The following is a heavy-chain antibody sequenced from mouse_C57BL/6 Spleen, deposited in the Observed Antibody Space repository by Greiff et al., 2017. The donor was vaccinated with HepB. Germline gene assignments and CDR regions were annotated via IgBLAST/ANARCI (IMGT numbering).Heavy chain of an antibody. CDR3: GRKGLDWYFDV. CDR1: GFSFNTYA. Sequence: EVKLVESGGGLVQPKGSLKLSCAASGFSFNTYAMNWVRQAPGKGLEWVARIRSKSNNYATYYADSVKDRFTISRDDSESMLYLQMNNLKTEDTAMYYCGRKGLDWYFDVWGTGTTVTVSS. J-gene: IGHJ1*03. CDR2: IRSKSNNYAT. D-gene: IGHD3-3*01. V-gene: IGHV10-1*01.